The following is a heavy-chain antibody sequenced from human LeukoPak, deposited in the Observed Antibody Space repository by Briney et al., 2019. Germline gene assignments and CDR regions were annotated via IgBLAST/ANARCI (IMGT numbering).Heavy chain of an antibody. V-gene: IGHV7-4-1*02. CDR2: INTNTGNP. CDR3: ARGKRIAAAGIGRDWFDP. J-gene: IGHJ5*02. Sequence: GASVKVSCKASGYTFTSYAMNWVRQAPGQGLEWMGWINTNTGNPTYAQGFTGRFVFSLDTSVSTAYLQISSLKAEDSAVYYCARGKRIAAAGIGRDWFDPWGQGTLVTVSS. D-gene: IGHD6-13*01. CDR1: GYTFTSYA.